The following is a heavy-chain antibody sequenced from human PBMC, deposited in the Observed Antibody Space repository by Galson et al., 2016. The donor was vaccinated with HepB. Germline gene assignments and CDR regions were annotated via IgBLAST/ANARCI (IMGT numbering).Heavy chain of an antibody. CDR1: RFTFGDYV. V-gene: IGHV3-23*01. D-gene: IGHD3-16*01. J-gene: IGHJ4*02. CDR2: IGGTSGRT. CDR3: AKRGVWDVHYFDY. Sequence: SLRLSCAGSRFTFGDYVMSWFRQAPGKGLEWVSLIGGTSGRTYYADSVKGRFTISRDNSKKTLYLQMNSLRAEDTAVYYCAKRGVWDVHYFDYWGQGTLVTVSS.